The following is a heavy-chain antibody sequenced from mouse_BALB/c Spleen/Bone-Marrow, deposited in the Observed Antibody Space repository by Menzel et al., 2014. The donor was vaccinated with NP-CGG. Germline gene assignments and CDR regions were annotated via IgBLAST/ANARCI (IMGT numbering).Heavy chain of an antibody. CDR3: ARLTYYGLTDY. J-gene: IGHJ2*01. D-gene: IGHD1-2*01. CDR2: INPESSTI. CDR1: GFDFGRYW. Sequence: DVQLQESGGGLVQPGGSLKLSRTASGFDFGRYWMSWVRQAPGRGLQWIGEINPESSTINYSPSLKDKFIISRDNAKNTLYLQMSKVRSEDTALYYCARLTYYGLTDYWGQGTTLTVSS. V-gene: IGHV4-1*02.